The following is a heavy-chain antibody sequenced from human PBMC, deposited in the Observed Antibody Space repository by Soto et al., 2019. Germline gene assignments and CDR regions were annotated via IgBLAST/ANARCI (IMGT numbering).Heavy chain of an antibody. CDR1: EFTFSSYG. V-gene: IGHV3-30*18. CDR3: AKGITMVRGVIIDDFDY. D-gene: IGHD3-10*01. Sequence: QVQLVESGGGVVQPGRSLRLSCAASEFTFSSYGMHWVRQAPGKGLEWVAVISYDGSNKYYADSVKGRFTISRYNSKNTLYLQMNSLSAEDTAVYYCAKGITMVRGVIIDDFDYWGQGTLVTVSS. CDR2: ISYDGSNK. J-gene: IGHJ4*02.